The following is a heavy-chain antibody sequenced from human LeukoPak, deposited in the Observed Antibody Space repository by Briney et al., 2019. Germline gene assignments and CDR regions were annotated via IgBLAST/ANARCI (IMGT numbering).Heavy chain of an antibody. D-gene: IGHD2-15*01. Sequence: GGSLRLSCAASGFTFSSYWMHWVRQAPGKGLMWVSRISTDGSTTVYADSVKGRFTISRDNAKNTLYLQMNSLRAEDTAVYYCASGCSVGSCYGDYWGQGTLVTVSS. CDR3: ASGCSVGSCYGDY. CDR2: ISTDGSTT. CDR1: GFTFSSYW. J-gene: IGHJ4*02. V-gene: IGHV3-74*01.